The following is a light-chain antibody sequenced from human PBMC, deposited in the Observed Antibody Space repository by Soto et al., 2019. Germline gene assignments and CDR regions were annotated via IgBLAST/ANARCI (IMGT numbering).Light chain of an antibody. CDR1: SSDVGGYNY. J-gene: IGLJ3*02. Sequence: QSARTQPASVSGSPGHSITGSCTGTSSDVGGYNYVSWYQQHPGKAPKLMIYEVSNRPSGVSNRFSGSKSGNTASLTISGLQAEDEADYYCSSYTSSSTRVFGGETKVTVL. V-gene: IGLV2-14*01. CDR3: SSYTSSSTRV. CDR2: EVS.